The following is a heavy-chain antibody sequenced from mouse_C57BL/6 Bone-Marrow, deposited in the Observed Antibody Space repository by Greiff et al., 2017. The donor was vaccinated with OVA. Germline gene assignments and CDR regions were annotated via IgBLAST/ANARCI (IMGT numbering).Heavy chain of an antibody. CDR1: GYTFTSYW. CDR2: INPNNGGT. J-gene: IGHJ3*01. CDR3: ARRGVYYGNYGFAY. V-gene: IGHV1-55*01. D-gene: IGHD2-1*01. Sequence: QVQLKQPGAELVKPGASVKMSCKASGYTFTSYWITWVKQRPGQGLEWIGDINPNNGGTIYNQKFKGKATLTVDKSSSTAYMELRSLTSEDTAVYYCARRGVYYGNYGFAYWGQGPLVTVSA.